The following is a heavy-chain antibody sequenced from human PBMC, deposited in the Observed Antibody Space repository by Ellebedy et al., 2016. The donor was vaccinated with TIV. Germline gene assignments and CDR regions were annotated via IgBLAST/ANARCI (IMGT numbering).Heavy chain of an antibody. Sequence: GESLKISCAASGFTFNSYAMHWVRQPPGKGLEWVAVISYDGTSKYYADSVKGRFTIPRDNSMTTLYLEMNSLRAEDTAVYYCARDLDKSSGWYGGAAYWGQGTLVTVSS. J-gene: IGHJ4*02. V-gene: IGHV3-30-3*01. D-gene: IGHD6-19*01. CDR2: ISYDGTSK. CDR3: ARDLDKSSGWYGGAAY. CDR1: GFTFNSYA.